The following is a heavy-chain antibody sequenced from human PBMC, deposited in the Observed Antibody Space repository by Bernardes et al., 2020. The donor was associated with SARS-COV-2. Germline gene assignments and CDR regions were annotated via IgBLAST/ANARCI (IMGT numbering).Heavy chain of an antibody. V-gene: IGHV5-51*01. D-gene: IGHD3-22*01. CDR1: GYSFTSYW. CDR2: IYPGDSDT. CDR3: ARNPHLYYYDSSGYSDAFDI. Sequence: GEPLKISCKGSGYSFTSYWIGWVRQMPGKGLEWMGIIYPGDSDTRYSPSFQGQVTISADKSISTAYLQWSSLKASDTAMYYCARNPHLYYYDSSGYSDAFDIWGQGTMVTVSS. J-gene: IGHJ3*02.